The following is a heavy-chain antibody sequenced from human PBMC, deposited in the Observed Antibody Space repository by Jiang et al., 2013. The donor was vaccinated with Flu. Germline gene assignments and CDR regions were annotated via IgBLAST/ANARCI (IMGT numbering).Heavy chain of an antibody. CDR2: IYTSGST. V-gene: IGHV4-61*02. CDR3: ARGNEEQWEHNYYYYGMDV. J-gene: IGHJ6*02. CDR1: GGSISSGSYY. D-gene: IGHD1-26*01. Sequence: GSGLVKPSQTLSLTCTVSGGSISSGSYYWSWIRQPAGKGLEWIGRIYTSGSTNYNPVPQESSHHISRHVQEPVLPEAELCDRADTAVYYCARGNEEQWEHNYYYYGMDVWGQGTTVTVSS.